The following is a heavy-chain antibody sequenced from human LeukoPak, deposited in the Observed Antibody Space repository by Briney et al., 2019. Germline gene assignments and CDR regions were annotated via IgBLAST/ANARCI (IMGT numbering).Heavy chain of an antibody. Sequence: ASVKVSCKASGYTFTSYDINWVRQATGQGLEWMGWMNPNSGNTGYAQKFQGRVTMTRNTSISTAYMELSSLRSEDTAVYYCAGGPVLAYWYYYYGMDVWGQGTTVTVSS. CDR3: AGGPVLAYWYYYYGMDV. J-gene: IGHJ6*02. CDR2: MNPNSGNT. D-gene: IGHD2-15*01. CDR1: GYTFTSYD. V-gene: IGHV1-8*01.